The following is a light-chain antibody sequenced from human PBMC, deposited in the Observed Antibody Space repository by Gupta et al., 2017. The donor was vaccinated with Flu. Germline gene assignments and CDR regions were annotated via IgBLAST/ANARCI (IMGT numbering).Light chain of an antibody. CDR1: SSNIGGGYD. CDR3: QSYDSSLTGSL. J-gene: IGLJ2*01. Sequence: SVLTQPPSVSGAPGHRVTISCTGTSSNIGGGYDVHWYQQVPGTAPKVLIFGNSNRPSGVPDRFSGSKSGPSASLAITGLQAEDEADYYCQSYDSSLTGSLFGGGTKLTVL. V-gene: IGLV1-40*01. CDR2: GNS.